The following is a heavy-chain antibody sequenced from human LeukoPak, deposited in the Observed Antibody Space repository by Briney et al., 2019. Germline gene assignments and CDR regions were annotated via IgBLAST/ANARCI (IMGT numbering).Heavy chain of an antibody. CDR2: ISSSSSYI. J-gene: IGHJ3*02. D-gene: IGHD4-17*01. CDR1: GFTFSSYS. Sequence: PGGSLRLSCAASGFTFSSYSMNWVRQAPGKGLGWVSSISSSSSYIYYADSVKGRFTISRDNAKNSLYLQMNSLRAEDTAVYYCARVRAVTTFFGHDAFDIWGQGTMVTVSS. CDR3: ARVRAVTTFFGHDAFDI. V-gene: IGHV3-21*01.